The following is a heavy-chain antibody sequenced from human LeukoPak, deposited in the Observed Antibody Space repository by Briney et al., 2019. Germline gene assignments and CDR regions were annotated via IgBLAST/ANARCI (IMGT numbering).Heavy chain of an antibody. CDR2: MSGSGDST. V-gene: IGHV3-23*01. Sequence: GGSLRLSCAASGFTFSSYVMSWVRQAPGKGLEWFSSMSGSGDSTYYADSVKGRFTISRDNAKNSLYLQMNSLRAEDTAVYYCARDRAPPRGYFDYWGQGTLVTVSS. D-gene: IGHD3-10*01. CDR3: ARDRAPPRGYFDY. CDR1: GFTFSSYV. J-gene: IGHJ4*02.